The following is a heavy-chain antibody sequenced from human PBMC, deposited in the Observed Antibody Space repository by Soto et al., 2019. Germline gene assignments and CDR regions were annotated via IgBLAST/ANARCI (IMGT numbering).Heavy chain of an antibody. CDR1: GFTFSSYA. J-gene: IGHJ4*02. Sequence: LRLSCAASGFTFSSYAMSWVRQAPGKGLEWVSAISGSGGSTYYADSVKGRFTISRDNSKNTLYLQMNSLRAEDTAVYYCAKDTSYSKKPHFDYWGQGTLVTVSS. V-gene: IGHV3-23*01. CDR3: AKDTSYSKKPHFDY. CDR2: ISGSGGST. D-gene: IGHD1-26*01.